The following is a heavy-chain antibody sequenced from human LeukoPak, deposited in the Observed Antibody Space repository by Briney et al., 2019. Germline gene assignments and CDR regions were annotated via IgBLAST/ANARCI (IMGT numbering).Heavy chain of an antibody. J-gene: IGHJ6*03. CDR3: ARVRRTFYYYMDV. Sequence: SETLSLTCTVSGGSISSSSYYWGWIRQPPGKGLEWIGSTYYSGSTSYNPSLKSRVTISLDTSKNQFSLKLSSVTAADTAVYYCARVRRTFYYYMDVWGKGTTVTVSS. CDR2: TYYSGST. V-gene: IGHV4-39*07. D-gene: IGHD1-14*01. CDR1: GGSISSSSYY.